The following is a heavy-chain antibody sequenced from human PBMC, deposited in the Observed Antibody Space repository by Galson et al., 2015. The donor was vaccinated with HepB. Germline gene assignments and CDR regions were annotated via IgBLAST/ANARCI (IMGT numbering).Heavy chain of an antibody. CDR3: ARDYAVYYDSSGYYPLDY. Sequence: SLRLSCAASGFTFSSYAMHWVRQAPGKGLEWVAVISYDGSNKYYADSVKGRFTISRDNSKNTLYLQMNSLRAEDTAVYYCARDYAVYYDSSGYYPLDYWGQGTLVTVSS. V-gene: IGHV3-30-3*01. CDR2: ISYDGSNK. CDR1: GFTFSSYA. D-gene: IGHD3-22*01. J-gene: IGHJ4*02.